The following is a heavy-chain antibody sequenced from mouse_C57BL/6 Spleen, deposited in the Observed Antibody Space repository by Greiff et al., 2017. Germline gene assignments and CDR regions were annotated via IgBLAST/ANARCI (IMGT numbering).Heavy chain of an antibody. CDR3: AREGGSILFAY. J-gene: IGHJ3*01. CDR1: GYTFTSYW. Sequence: VQLQQPGAELVRPGSSVKLSCKASGYTFTSYWMDWVKQRPGQGLEWIGNIYPSDSETHYNQKFKDKATLTVDKSSSTSYMQLSSLTSEDSAVYDCAREGGSILFAYWGQGTLVTVSA. CDR2: IYPSDSET. D-gene: IGHD1-1*01. V-gene: IGHV1-61*01.